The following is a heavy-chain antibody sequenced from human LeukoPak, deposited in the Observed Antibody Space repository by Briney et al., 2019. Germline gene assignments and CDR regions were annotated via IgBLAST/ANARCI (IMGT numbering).Heavy chain of an antibody. CDR2: ISYDGSNK. V-gene: IGHV3-30-3*01. Sequence: GGSLRLSCAASGFTFSDYAMNWVRLAPGKGLEWVAVISYDGSNKYYADSVKGRFTIARDNSKNTLYLQMNSLRAEDTAVYYCAKGFDFHFDYWGQGTLVTVSS. J-gene: IGHJ4*02. CDR1: GFTFSDYA. CDR3: AKGFDFHFDY. D-gene: IGHD3-9*01.